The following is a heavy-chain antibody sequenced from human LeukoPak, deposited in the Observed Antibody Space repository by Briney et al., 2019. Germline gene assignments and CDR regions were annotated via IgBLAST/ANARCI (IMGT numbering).Heavy chain of an antibody. CDR2: INHSGST. D-gene: IGHD3-10*01. Sequence: SETLSLTCAVYGGSFSGYYWSWIRQPSGKGLEWIGEINHSGSTNYNPSLKSRVTISVDTSKNQFSLKLSSVTAADTAVYYCASVSGSYYRPPRDYWGQGTLVTVSS. V-gene: IGHV4-34*01. J-gene: IGHJ4*02. CDR3: ASVSGSYYRPPRDY. CDR1: GGSFSGYY.